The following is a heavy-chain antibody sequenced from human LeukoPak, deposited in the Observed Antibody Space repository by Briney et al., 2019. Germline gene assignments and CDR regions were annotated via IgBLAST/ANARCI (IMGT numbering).Heavy chain of an antibody. CDR1: GFTFSSYG. CDR3: ARDQANYFDDSGFSTY. V-gene: IGHV3-30*03. D-gene: IGHD3-22*01. CDR2: ISYDGSNK. J-gene: IGHJ4*02. Sequence: QPGGSLRLSCAASGFTFSSYGMHWVRQAPGKGLEWVAVISYDGSNKYYADSVKGRFTISRDNSKNTLYLQMKSLRAEDTAVYYCARDQANYFDDSGFSTYWGQGTLVTVSS.